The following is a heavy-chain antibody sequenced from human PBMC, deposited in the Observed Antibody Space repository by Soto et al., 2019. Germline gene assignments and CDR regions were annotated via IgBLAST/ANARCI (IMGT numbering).Heavy chain of an antibody. Sequence: QVQLVESGGGVVQPGRSLRLSCAASGFTFIAYSMHWVRQAPGKGLEWLAVISFDGGEKHYADSVKGRCTISRDNSNNTLYLQMNSLRDDDTAIYYCARDPTSCSGGRCNLVGWFDPWGQGTLVIVSS. CDR1: GFTFIAYS. V-gene: IGHV3-30-3*01. CDR2: ISFDGGEK. J-gene: IGHJ5*02. CDR3: ARDPTSCSGGRCNLVGWFDP. D-gene: IGHD2-15*01.